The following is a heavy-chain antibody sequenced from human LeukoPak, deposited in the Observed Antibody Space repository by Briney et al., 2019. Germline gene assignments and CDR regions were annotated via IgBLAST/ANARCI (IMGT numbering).Heavy chain of an antibody. Sequence: GASVKVSCKASGYSFTNYGISWVRQAPGQGLEWMGWISAYNGNTNYAQKLQGRVTMTTDTSTTTAYMELRSLRSDDTAVYYCARHGNYYGSGHYFDYWGQGTLVTVSS. CDR1: GYSFTNYG. D-gene: IGHD3-10*01. J-gene: IGHJ4*02. V-gene: IGHV1-18*01. CDR3: ARHGNYYGSGHYFDY. CDR2: ISAYNGNT.